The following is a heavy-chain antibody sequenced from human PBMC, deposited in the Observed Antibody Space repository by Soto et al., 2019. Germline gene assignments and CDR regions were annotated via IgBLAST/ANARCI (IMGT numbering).Heavy chain of an antibody. V-gene: IGHV4-30-4*01. J-gene: IGHJ4*02. CDR3: ARDKRSYAPRIGVE. D-gene: IGHD3-16*01. Sequence: SETLSLTCTVSGGSISSGDYYWSWIRQPPGKGLEWIGYIYYSGSTYYNPSLKSRVTISVDTSKNQFSLKLSSVTAEDTAVYYCARDKRSYAPRIGVEWGQGNLATVFS. CDR2: IYYSGST. CDR1: GGSISSGDYY.